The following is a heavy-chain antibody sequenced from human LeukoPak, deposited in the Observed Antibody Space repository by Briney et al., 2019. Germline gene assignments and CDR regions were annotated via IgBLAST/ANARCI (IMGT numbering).Heavy chain of an antibody. J-gene: IGHJ4*02. CDR1: GGSINSHY. Sequence: PSETLSLTCAVSGGSINSHYWGWIRQPPGKRLQWIGDIYYTGKINYNPSLKSRVTITLDTSKDHLSLNLTSVLAADTAIYYCVRRDTGWNYFDYWGQGILVTVSS. CDR2: IYYTGKI. CDR3: VRRDTGWNYFDY. V-gene: IGHV4-59*08. D-gene: IGHD6-19*01.